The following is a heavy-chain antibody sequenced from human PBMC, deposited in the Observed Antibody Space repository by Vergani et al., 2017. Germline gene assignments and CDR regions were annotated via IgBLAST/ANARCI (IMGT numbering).Heavy chain of an antibody. CDR1: GYSISSGSY. V-gene: IGHV4-38-2*01. CDR3: ARHNLWGDSQTGSDF. D-gene: IGHD2-21*02. CDR2: IFHSGTT. Sequence: QVQLQESGPGLVKPSETLSLTCAVSGYSISSGSYWAWIRQPPGKGLEWIGSIFHSGTTHSNPSIESLVTISVDTSRNQFSLRLSSVTAADTAVYYCARHNLWGDSQTGSDFWGLGTLVIVSS. J-gene: IGHJ4*02.